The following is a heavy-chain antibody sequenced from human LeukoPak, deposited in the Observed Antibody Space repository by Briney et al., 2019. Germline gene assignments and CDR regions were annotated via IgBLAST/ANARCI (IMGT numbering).Heavy chain of an antibody. Sequence: PGRSLRLSCAAFGFTFDDYAMHWVRAVPGKVLEWVSGISWNSATINYADSVKGRFTISRDNAKNALHLQMNSLRTEDTALYYCAKSSGYKGQESSLFHYWGPGTLVTVSS. CDR3: AKSSGYKGQESSLFHY. D-gene: IGHD5-24*01. CDR1: GFTFDDYA. CDR2: ISWNSATI. V-gene: IGHV3-9*01. J-gene: IGHJ4*02.